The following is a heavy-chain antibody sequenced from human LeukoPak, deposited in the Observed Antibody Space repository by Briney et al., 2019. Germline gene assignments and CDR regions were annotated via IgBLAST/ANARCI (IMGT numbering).Heavy chain of an antibody. Sequence: PGGSLRLSCAASGFTFSGYGMHCGPEGPGKGVERVAIIWYDGSIKYYTESVKGRFTISKDNSKNTMYLQLNSLRVADTAVYYCARIGCSGGSCNPYHYYDMDVWGQGTTVTVSS. CDR3: ARIGCSGGSCNPYHYYDMDV. J-gene: IGHJ6*02. CDR1: GFTFSGYG. V-gene: IGHV3-33*01. D-gene: IGHD2-15*01. CDR2: IWYDGSIK.